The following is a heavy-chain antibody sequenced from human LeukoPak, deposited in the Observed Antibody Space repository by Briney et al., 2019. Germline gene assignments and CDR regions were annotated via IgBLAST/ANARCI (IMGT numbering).Heavy chain of an antibody. CDR1: NGSFSDYY. CDR3: ARSGRYGDYGVCDY. J-gene: IGHJ4*02. D-gene: IGHD4-17*01. CDR2: VNHSGST. V-gene: IGHV4-34*01. Sequence: PSETLSLTCAVYNGSFSDYYWSWIRQPPGKGLEWIGEVNHSGSTNYNPSPKSRVTISVDTSKNQFSLKLSSVTAADTAVYYCARSGRYGDYGVCDYWGQGTLVTVSS.